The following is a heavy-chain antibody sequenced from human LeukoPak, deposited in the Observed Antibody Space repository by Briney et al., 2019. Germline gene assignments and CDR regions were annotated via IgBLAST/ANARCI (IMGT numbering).Heavy chain of an antibody. Sequence: SVKVSCKASEGTFSSYAISWVRQAPGQGLEWMGRIIPIFGTANYAQKFQGRVTITTDESTSTAYMELSSLRSEDTAVYYCASTNSVEMATIGDYFDYWGQGTLVTVSS. J-gene: IGHJ4*02. CDR3: ASTNSVEMATIGDYFDY. CDR1: EGTFSSYA. V-gene: IGHV1-69*05. D-gene: IGHD5-24*01. CDR2: IIPIFGTA.